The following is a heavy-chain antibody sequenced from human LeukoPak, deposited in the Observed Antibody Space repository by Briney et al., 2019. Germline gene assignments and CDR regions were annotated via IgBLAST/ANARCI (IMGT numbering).Heavy chain of an antibody. CDR2: FYYTGST. V-gene: IGHV4-61*01. D-gene: IGHD2-2*01. CDR3: ARPPVPAAMPADYYYGMDV. CDR1: GGSVSGGSYY. J-gene: IGHJ6*02. Sequence: SETLSLTCTVSGGSVSGGSYYWSWIRQPPGKGLEWIGYFYYTGSTNYNPSLKSRVTISVDTSKNQFSLRLSSVTAADTAVYYCARPPVPAAMPADYYYGMDVWGQGTTVTVSS.